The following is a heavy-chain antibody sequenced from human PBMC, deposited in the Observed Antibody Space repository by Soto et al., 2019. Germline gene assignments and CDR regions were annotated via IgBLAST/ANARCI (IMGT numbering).Heavy chain of an antibody. V-gene: IGHV3-30*18. CDR1: GFTFSHYG. CDR3: AKDFVSRMVRGIISLFDY. CDR2: ISYDGSSK. Sequence: QVQLVESGGGVVQPGRSLRLSCAASGFTFSHYGMHWVRQAPGKGLEWVAVISYDGSSKYYADSVKGRFTISRDNSKNTLYRQMNSLRAEDTGVYYCAKDFVSRMVRGIISLFDYWGQGTLVTVSS. D-gene: IGHD3-10*01. J-gene: IGHJ4*02.